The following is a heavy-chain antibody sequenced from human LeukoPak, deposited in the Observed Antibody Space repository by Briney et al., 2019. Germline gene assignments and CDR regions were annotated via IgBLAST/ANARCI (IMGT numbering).Heavy chain of an antibody. CDR1: GYTFTSYG. D-gene: IGHD1-20*01. Sequence: GASVKVSCKASGYTFTSYGISWVRQAPGQGLEWMGWISAYNGNTNYAQKLQGRVTITTDTSTSTAYMELRSLRSDDTTVYYCARGGFDSWKFPYYFDYWGQGTLVTVSS. CDR2: ISAYNGNT. CDR3: ARGGFDSWKFPYYFDY. V-gene: IGHV1-18*01. J-gene: IGHJ4*02.